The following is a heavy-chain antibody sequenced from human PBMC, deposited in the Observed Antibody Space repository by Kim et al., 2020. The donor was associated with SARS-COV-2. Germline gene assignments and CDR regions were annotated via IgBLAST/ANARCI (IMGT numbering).Heavy chain of an antibody. CDR1: GGSISSGGYY. J-gene: IGHJ3*02. Sequence: SETLSLTCTVSGGSISSGGYYWSWIRQHPGKGLEWIGYIYYSGSTYYNPSLKSRVTISVDTSKNQFSLKLSSVTAADTAVYYCARDREVPAAMNAFDIWGEGAMGTVSS. CDR2: IYYSGST. V-gene: IGHV4-31*03. D-gene: IGHD2-2*01. CDR3: ARDREVPAAMNAFDI.